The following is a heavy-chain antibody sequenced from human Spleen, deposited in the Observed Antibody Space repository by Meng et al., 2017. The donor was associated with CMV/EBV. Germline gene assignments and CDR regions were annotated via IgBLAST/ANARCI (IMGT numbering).Heavy chain of an antibody. CDR2: IYYSGST. J-gene: IGHJ5*02. CDR1: GGSVSSGSYY. V-gene: IGHV4-61*01. CDR3: AREGGLGTTRIFDP. Sequence: SETLSLTCTVSGGSVSSGSYYWSWIRQPPGKGLEWIGYIYYSGSTNYKPSLKSRVTISVDTSKNEFSLTMTSVTAADTAVYYCAREGGLGTTRIFDPWGQGTLVTVSS. D-gene: IGHD4-11*01.